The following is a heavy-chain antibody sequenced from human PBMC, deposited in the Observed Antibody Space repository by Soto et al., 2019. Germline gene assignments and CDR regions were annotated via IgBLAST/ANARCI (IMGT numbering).Heavy chain of an antibody. CDR2: IIPIFGTA. Sequence: VASVKVSCKASGGTFSSYAISWVRQAPGQGLEWMGGIIPIFGTANYAQKFQGRVTITADESTSTAYMKLSSLRSEDTAVYYCARAFGKNYDILTPLDYWGQGTLVTVSS. CDR1: GGTFSSYA. D-gene: IGHD3-9*01. J-gene: IGHJ4*02. V-gene: IGHV1-69*13. CDR3: ARAFGKNYDILTPLDY.